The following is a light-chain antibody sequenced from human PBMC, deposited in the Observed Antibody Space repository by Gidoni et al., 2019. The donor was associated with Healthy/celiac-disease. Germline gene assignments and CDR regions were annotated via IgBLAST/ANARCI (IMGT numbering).Light chain of an antibody. V-gene: IGKV3-15*01. Sequence: EIVMTQSPGTLSVSPGERATLSCRASQSVSSSLAWYQQKPGQAPRLLIYGASTRATGIAARFSGSGSGTEVALTISSLQSEDCAVYYCQQYNNWPRTFGRGTKVEIK. CDR3: QQYNNWPRT. CDR1: QSVSSS. CDR2: GAS. J-gene: IGKJ1*01.